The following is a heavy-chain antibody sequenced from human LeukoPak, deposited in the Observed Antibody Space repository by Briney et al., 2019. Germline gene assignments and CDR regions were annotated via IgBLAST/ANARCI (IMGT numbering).Heavy chain of an antibody. CDR3: ARDLPSYYFDSGNMFDP. V-gene: IGHV4-4*07. D-gene: IGHD3-10*01. Sequence: PSETVSLTCTVSGGAISSYYWSWIRQPAAKGLEWIGRIYTTGRTDYSASLKSRVTMSVDTSNNQFSLKLSSVTAADTAVYYCARDLPSYYFDSGNMFDPWGQGILVTVSS. J-gene: IGHJ5*02. CDR2: IYTTGRT. CDR1: GGAISSYY.